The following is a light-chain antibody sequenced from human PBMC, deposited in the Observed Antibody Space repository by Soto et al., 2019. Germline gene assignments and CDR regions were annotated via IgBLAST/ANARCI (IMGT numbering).Light chain of an antibody. CDR1: TSDVGGYTS. CDR3: SSYSSTGTRV. J-gene: IGLJ3*02. V-gene: IGLV2-14*01. CDR2: DVS. Sequence: QSVLTQPASVSGSPGQSITISCTGTTSDVGGYTSVSWYQQHPGTAPQLMIYDVSYRPSGVSTRFSASKSGNTASLTISGLKGDDEADYFCSSYSSTGTRVFGGGTKLTVL.